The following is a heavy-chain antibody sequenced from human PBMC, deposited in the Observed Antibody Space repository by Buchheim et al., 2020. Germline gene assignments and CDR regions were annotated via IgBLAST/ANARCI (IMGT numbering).Heavy chain of an antibody. Sequence: QVQLVQSGAEVKKPGASVKVSCKASGYRFSDYYMHWVRQAPGQGLEWMGWINPNSGGTNSAQNFKGRVTMTRDTSIRTEYMELSRLRPDDTAVYYCARDLEGGTDYWGQGTL. CDR2: INPNSGGT. V-gene: IGHV1-2*02. D-gene: IGHD3-16*01. J-gene: IGHJ4*02. CDR3: ARDLEGGTDY. CDR1: GYRFSDYY.